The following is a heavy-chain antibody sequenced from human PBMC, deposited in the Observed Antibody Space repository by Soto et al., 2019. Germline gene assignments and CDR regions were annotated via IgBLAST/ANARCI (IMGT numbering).Heavy chain of an antibody. CDR3: ARDYSSYSPFDY. V-gene: IGHV3-21*01. CDR1: GFTFSSYS. Sequence: GGSLRLSCAASGFTFSSYSMNWVRQAPGKGLEWVSSISGSSTYIYYADSVKGRFTISRDNAKNSLYLQMNSLRAEDTAVYYCARDYSSYSPFDYWGQGTLVTVSS. CDR2: ISGSSTYI. D-gene: IGHD2-2*02. J-gene: IGHJ4*02.